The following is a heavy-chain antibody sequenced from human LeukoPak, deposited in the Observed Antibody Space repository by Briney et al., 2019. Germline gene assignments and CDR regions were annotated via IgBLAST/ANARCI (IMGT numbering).Heavy chain of an antibody. J-gene: IGHJ2*01. CDR2: INHSGST. Sequence: SETLSLTCAVYGESFTTFYWGWIRQTPGKGLEWIGEINHSGSTNYNPSLKSRVTISVDTSKNQFSLKLSSVTAADTAVYYCARHGLYSSSWYASVWYFDLWGRGTLVTVSS. CDR1: GESFTTFY. V-gene: IGHV4-34*01. D-gene: IGHD6-13*01. CDR3: ARHGLYSSSWYASVWYFDL.